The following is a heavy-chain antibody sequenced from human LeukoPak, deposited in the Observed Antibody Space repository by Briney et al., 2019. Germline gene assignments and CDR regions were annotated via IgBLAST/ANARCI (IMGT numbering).Heavy chain of an antibody. CDR1: GFTFSDYY. CDR3: ARDLSRGSYYYDSSGYYYDY. V-gene: IGHV3-11*01. J-gene: IGHJ4*02. CDR2: ISSSGSTI. D-gene: IGHD3-22*01. Sequence: GGSLRLSCAASGFTFSDYYMSWIRQAPGKGLEWVSYISSSGSTIYYADSVKGRFTISRDNAKNSLYLQMNSLRAEDTAVYYCARDLSRGSYYYDSSGYYYDYWGQGTLVTVSS.